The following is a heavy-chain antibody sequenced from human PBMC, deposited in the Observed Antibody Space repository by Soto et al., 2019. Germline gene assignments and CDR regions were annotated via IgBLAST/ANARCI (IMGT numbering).Heavy chain of an antibody. CDR2: MFYSGRS. J-gene: IGHJ4*02. V-gene: IGHV4-59*01. Sequence: QVKLQQAGPGLVKPSETLSLTCTVSGASMIDYYGGWVRQTPGKGLEWIGYMFYSGRSNYNPSLKSRVAISVDTSKNQISLRLRSVTAADTAVYYCVRSGHSFGGVVWGQGSLVTVSS. D-gene: IGHD3-16*01. CDR3: VRSGHSFGGVV. CDR1: GASMIDYY.